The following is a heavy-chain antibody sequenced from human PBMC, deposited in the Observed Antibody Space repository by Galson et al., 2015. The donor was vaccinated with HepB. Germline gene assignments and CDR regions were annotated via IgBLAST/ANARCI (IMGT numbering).Heavy chain of an antibody. CDR2: ISSYQGNT. D-gene: IGHD6-19*01. V-gene: IGHV1-18*04. CDR1: GYTFSSHS. CDR3: ARVKGIAVAGSKFDF. Sequence: SVKVSCKASGYTFSSHSITWVRQAPGQGLEWMGWISSYQGNTNYAQKFQGRLTMTTDTSTSTAYMELRNLTSDVTAGYYCARVKGIAVAGSKFDFWGQGTLVTVSS. J-gene: IGHJ4*02.